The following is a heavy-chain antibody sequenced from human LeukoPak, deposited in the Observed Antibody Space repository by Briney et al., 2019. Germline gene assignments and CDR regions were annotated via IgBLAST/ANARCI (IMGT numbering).Heavy chain of an antibody. J-gene: IGHJ4*02. D-gene: IGHD3-22*01. V-gene: IGHV4-34*01. CDR3: ARTHSSGYYYVFPPWIFDY. Sequence: PSETLSLTCAVYGGSFSGYYWGWIRQPPGKGLEWIGEINHSGSTNYNPSLKSRVTISVDTSKNQFSLKLSSVTAADTAVYYCARTHSSGYYYVFPPWIFDYWGQGTLVTVSS. CDR2: INHSGST. CDR1: GGSFSGYY.